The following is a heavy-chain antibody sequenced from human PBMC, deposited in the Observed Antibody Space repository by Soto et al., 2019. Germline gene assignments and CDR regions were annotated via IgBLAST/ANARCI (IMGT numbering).Heavy chain of an antibody. V-gene: IGHV4-30-4*01. CDR2: IYYSGST. CDR1: GGSISSGDYY. Sequence: QVQLQESGPGLVKPSQTLSLTCTVSGGSISSGDYYWSWVRQPPGKGLEWIGYIYYSGSTDYNPSLKSQVTISVHTSKNQFSLKLSSVTAADTAVYYCARGFGRPLYFQHWGQGTLVTVSS. CDR3: ARGFGRPLYFQH. D-gene: IGHD3-3*01. J-gene: IGHJ1*01.